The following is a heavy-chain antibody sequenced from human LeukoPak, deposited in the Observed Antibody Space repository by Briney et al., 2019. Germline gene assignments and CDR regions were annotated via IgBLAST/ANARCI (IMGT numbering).Heavy chain of an antibody. CDR1: GGSISSYF. CDR3: ARGPVMAWFDP. V-gene: IGHV4-59*12. Sequence: PSETLSLTCTVSGGSISSYFWSWIRQPPGKGLEWIGYISYSGSTDYNPSLKSRVTISVDTSKNQFSLKLSSVTAADTAVYYCARGPVMAWFDPWGQGTLVTVSS. CDR2: ISYSGST. J-gene: IGHJ5*02. D-gene: IGHD5-24*01.